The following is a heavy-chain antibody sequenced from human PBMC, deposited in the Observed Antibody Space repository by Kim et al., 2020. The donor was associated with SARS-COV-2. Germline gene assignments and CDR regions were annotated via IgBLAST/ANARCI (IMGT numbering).Heavy chain of an antibody. J-gene: IGHJ3*02. V-gene: IGHV4-34*01. CDR3: ASSTTVTTESDAFDI. CDR1: GGSFSGYY. CDR2: INHSGST. D-gene: IGHD4-17*01. Sequence: SETLSLTCAVYGGSFSGYYWSWIRQPPGKGLEWIGEINHSGSTNYNPSLKSRVTISVDTSKNQFSLKLSSVTAADTAVYYCASSTTVTTESDAFDICGQG.